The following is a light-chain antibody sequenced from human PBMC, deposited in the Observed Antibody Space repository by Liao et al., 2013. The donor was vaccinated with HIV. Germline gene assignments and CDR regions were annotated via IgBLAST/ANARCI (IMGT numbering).Light chain of an antibody. V-gene: IGLV3-1*01. CDR1: QLGDRY. Sequence: SFDLTQPPSVSVSPGEPASITCSGDQLGDRYVSWYQQRPGQSPVLIMFQNVKRPSGIPERFSGSNSGNTATLAISGTQAMDEADYYCQAWDSTIAYVFGSGTKVTVL. CDR3: QAWDSTIAYV. CDR2: QNV. J-gene: IGLJ1*01.